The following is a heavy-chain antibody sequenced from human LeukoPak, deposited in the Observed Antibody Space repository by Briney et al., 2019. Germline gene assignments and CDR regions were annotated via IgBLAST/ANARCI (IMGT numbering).Heavy chain of an antibody. CDR3: AKDLVYSSSSGEYYYGMDV. D-gene: IGHD6-6*01. J-gene: IGHJ6*02. V-gene: IGHV3-30*18. CDR2: ISYDGSNK. CDR1: GFTFSSYG. Sequence: SGGSLRLSCAASGFTFSSYGMHWVRQAPGKGLEWVAVISYDGSNKYYADSVKGRFTISRDNSKNTLYLQMNSLRAEDTAVYYCAKDLVYSSSSGEYYYGMDVWGQGTTVTVSS.